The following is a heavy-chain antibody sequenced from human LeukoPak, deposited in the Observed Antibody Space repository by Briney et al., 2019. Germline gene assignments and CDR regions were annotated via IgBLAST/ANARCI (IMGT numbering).Heavy chain of an antibody. CDR1: GFTFDDYA. J-gene: IGHJ4*02. CDR2: ISWNSGSI. D-gene: IGHD2-15*01. CDR3: ARDLCSGGSCYVDY. V-gene: IGHV3-9*01. Sequence: PGRSLRLSCAASGFTFDDYAMHWVRQAPGKGLEWVSGISWNSGSIGYADSVKGRFTISRDNAKNSLYLQMNSLRAEDTAVYYCARDLCSGGSCYVDYWGQGTLVTVSS.